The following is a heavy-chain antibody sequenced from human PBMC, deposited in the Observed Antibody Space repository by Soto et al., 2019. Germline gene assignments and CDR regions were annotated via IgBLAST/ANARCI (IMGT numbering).Heavy chain of an antibody. CDR3: ASAVDYGQFDH. Sequence: GASVKVSCKASGYTLTSHAIHWVRQAPGQRLEWMGWINAGNGNPKYSQKFQGRVTITRDTSASTAYMELSSLRSEDSAVYYCASAVDYGQFDHWGQGTLVTVSS. V-gene: IGHV1-3*01. J-gene: IGHJ4*02. D-gene: IGHD4-17*01. CDR2: INAGNGNP. CDR1: GYTLTSHA.